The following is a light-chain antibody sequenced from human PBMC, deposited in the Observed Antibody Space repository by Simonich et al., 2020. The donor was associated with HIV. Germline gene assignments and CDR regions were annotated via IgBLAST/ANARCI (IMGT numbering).Light chain of an antibody. CDR3: QHLNSFPLT. Sequence: QLTQSPSFLSASVGDRVTILFRARQGISSYLGWYQQNPGKAPKLQIYAATTLQSGVPSMFSGSGSGTEFTLTISSLQPEDFATYYCQHLNSFPLTFGPGTKVDIK. CDR1: QGISSY. V-gene: IGKV1-9*01. J-gene: IGKJ3*01. CDR2: AAT.